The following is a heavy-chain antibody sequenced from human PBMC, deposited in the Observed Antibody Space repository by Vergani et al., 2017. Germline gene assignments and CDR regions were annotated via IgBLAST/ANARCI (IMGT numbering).Heavy chain of an antibody. CDR2: IRSKNDGGTA. V-gene: IGHV3-15*07. D-gene: IGHD2-2*02. CDR3: YTYYNDY. Sequence: EVQVVESGGGLIKPGGSLRLSCVVSGITFKNAWINWVRQAPGKGLEWIGRIRSKNDGGTADYAAPLKGSFTISRDDSKDSAFLLVNNLKTEDTAVYFCYTYYNDYWGKGTMVTVSS. J-gene: IGHJ4*02. CDR1: GITFKNAW.